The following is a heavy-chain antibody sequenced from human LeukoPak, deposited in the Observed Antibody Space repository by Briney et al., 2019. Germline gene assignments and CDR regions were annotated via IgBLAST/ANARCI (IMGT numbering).Heavy chain of an antibody. CDR2: INHSGST. V-gene: IGHV4-34*01. Sequence: SETLSLTCAVYGGSFSGYYWSWIRQPPGKGLEWIGEINHSGSTNYNPSLKSRVTISVDTSKNQFSLKLSSVTAADTAVYYCARHRRSTMVRGLSYYFDYWGQGTLVTVSS. CDR3: ARHRRSTMVRGLSYYFDY. J-gene: IGHJ4*02. D-gene: IGHD3-10*01. CDR1: GGSFSGYY.